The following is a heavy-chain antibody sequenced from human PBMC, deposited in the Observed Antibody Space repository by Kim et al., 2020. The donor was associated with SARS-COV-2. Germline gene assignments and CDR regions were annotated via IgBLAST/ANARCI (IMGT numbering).Heavy chain of an antibody. Sequence: GGSLRLSCAASGFTFSSYAMHWVRQAPGKGLEWGAVISYDGSNKYYADSVKGRFTISRDNSKNTLYLQMNSLRAEDTAVYYCARGGRVVVTAIVNYWGQGTLVTVSS. V-gene: IGHV3-30*04. CDR3: ARGGRVVVTAIVNY. CDR2: ISYDGSNK. J-gene: IGHJ4*02. CDR1: GFTFSSYA. D-gene: IGHD2-21*02.